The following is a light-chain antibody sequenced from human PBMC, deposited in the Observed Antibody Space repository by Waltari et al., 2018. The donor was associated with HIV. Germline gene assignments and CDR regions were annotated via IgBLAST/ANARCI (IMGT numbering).Light chain of an antibody. J-gene: IGKJ1*01. Sequence: EIVLTQSPGTLSLSPGDRATLSCRASQSISSNFLPWYRQKPGQAPTLLIYGASSRATDIPDRFSGSGSETDFTLTIIRLEPEDFAVYYCQQYGSSPWTFGQGTKVEIK. CDR2: GAS. CDR1: QSISSNF. V-gene: IGKV3-20*01. CDR3: QQYGSSPWT.